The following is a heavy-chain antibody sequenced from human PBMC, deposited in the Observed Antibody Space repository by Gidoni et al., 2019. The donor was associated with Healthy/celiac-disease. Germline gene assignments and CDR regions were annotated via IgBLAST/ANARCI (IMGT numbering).Heavy chain of an antibody. CDR3: ARALGYCSGGSCYYYYGMDV. CDR2: IFSNDEK. Sequence: QVTLKESGPVLVKPTETLTLTCNVSGFSLSNARMGVSWIRQPPGKALEWLAHIFSNDEKSYSTSLKSRLTISKDTSKSQVVLTMTNMDPVDTATYYCARALGYCSGGSCYYYYGMDVWGQGTTVTVSS. D-gene: IGHD2-15*01. CDR1: GFSLSNARMG. V-gene: IGHV2-26*01. J-gene: IGHJ6*02.